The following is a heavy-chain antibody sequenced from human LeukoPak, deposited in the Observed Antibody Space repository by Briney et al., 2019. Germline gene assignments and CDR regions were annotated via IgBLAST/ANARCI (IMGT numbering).Heavy chain of an antibody. CDR2: IIVGGATT. D-gene: IGHD3-16*01. V-gene: IGHV3-23*01. CDR1: GFTSIAYA. Sequence: GGSLRLSCVGSGFTSIAYALTWARQAPGKGLEWVSGIIVGGATTYYADSVKGRFTISRDNSKNTLYLQMNSLRADDTAIYYCARNQQLGGHSYYYYGMDVWGQGTTVTVSS. CDR3: ARNQQLGGHSYYYYGMDV. J-gene: IGHJ6*02.